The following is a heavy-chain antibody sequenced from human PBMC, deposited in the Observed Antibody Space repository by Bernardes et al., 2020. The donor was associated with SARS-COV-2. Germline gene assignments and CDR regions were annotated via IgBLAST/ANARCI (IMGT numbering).Heavy chain of an antibody. CDR1: GYRFSSSG. J-gene: IGHJ4*02. V-gene: IGHV1-18*01. Sequence: ASVKVSCKTSGYRFSSSGISWVRQAPGQGLEWMGWISAYNGDTDFSQKFQGRVTMTTDTSTSTAYMELRSLRSDDTAVYYCARDSETVPTNLDYWGQGTLVTVSS. CDR2: ISAYNGDT. D-gene: IGHD5-12*01. CDR3: ARDSETVPTNLDY.